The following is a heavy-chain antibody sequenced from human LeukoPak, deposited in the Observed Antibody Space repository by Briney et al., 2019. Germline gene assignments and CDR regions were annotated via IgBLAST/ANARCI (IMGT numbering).Heavy chain of an antibody. D-gene: IGHD1-26*01. V-gene: IGHV3-33*01. CDR1: GFTFSSYG. J-gene: IGHJ6*02. CDR2: IWYDGSNK. CDR3: ARGWELLYWYGMDV. Sequence: GGSLRLSCAASGFTFSSYGMHWVRQAPGKGLEWVAVIWYDGSNKYYADSVKGRFTISRDNSKNTLYLQMNSPRAEDTAVYYCARGWELLYWYGMDVWGQGTTVTVSS.